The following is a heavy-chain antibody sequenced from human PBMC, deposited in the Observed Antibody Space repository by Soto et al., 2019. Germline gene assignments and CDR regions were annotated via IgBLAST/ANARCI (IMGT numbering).Heavy chain of an antibody. V-gene: IGHV4-59*01. CDR2: IYYSGST. D-gene: IGHD3-10*01. Sequence: SETLSLTCTVSGGSISSYYWSWIRQPPGKGLEWIGYIYYSGSTNYNPSLKSRVTISVDTSKSQFSLKLSSVTAADTAVYYCARGRITMVRGRNWFDPWGQGTLVTVSS. CDR1: GGSISSYY. CDR3: ARGRITMVRGRNWFDP. J-gene: IGHJ5*02.